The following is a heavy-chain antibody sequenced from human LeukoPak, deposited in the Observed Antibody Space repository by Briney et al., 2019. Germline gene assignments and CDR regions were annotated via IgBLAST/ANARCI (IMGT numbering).Heavy chain of an antibody. Sequence: GGSLRLSCAASGFTFSTYSMNWVRQAPGKGLEWASYIRSTSSHIDCADSVKGRFTISRDNAKNSVYLQMNSLRVEDTAVYYCARNNIFLDYWGQGILVTVSS. V-gene: IGHV3-21*01. D-gene: IGHD3-9*01. J-gene: IGHJ4*02. CDR3: ARNNIFLDY. CDR2: IRSTSSHI. CDR1: GFTFSTYS.